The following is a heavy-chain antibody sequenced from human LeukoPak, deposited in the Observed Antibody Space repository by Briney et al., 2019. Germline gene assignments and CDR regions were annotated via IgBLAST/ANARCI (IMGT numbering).Heavy chain of an antibody. CDR1: GFTFSSYG. CDR3: AKEKIVATIYYYYYNMDV. CDR2: IRYDGSNK. Sequence: GGSLRLSCAASGFTFSSYGMHWVRQAPGKGLEWVAFIRYDGSNKYYADSVKGRFTISRDNSKNTLYLQMNSLRAEDTAVYYCAKEKIVATIYYYYYNMDVWGKGTTVTISS. J-gene: IGHJ6*03. D-gene: IGHD5-12*01. V-gene: IGHV3-30*02.